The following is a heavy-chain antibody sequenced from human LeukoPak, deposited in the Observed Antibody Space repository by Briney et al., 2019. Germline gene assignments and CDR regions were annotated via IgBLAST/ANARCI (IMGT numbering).Heavy chain of an antibody. CDR3: ARDSSIAALPEEGGGY. V-gene: IGHV4-4*07. CDR1: GDYISNYY. CDR2: IYTSGGS. Sequence: SETLSVTCIVSGDYISNYYWSWIRQPAGKGLEWIGRIYTSGGSNYNPSLKSRVTMSVDTSKNHFSLKLSSVTAADTAVYYCARDSSIAALPEEGGGYWGQGTLVTVSS. J-gene: IGHJ4*02. D-gene: IGHD6-6*01.